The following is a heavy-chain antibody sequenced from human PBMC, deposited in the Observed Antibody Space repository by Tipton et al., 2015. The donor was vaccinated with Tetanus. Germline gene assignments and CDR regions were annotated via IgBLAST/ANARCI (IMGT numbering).Heavy chain of an antibody. Sequence: QMQLVQSGAEVKKPGASVKVSCKASGYTFTGYYIYWVRQAPGQGLEWMGWIDPNSGGTVYAQKFQGRVPMTRDTSISTAYMELRSLRSDDTAVYYCARDRGDYIYYGMDVRGPGTTVTVS. CDR2: IDPNSGGT. V-gene: IGHV1-2*02. CDR3: ARDRGDYIYYGMDV. J-gene: IGHJ6*02. CDR1: GYTFTGYY. D-gene: IGHD3-22*01.